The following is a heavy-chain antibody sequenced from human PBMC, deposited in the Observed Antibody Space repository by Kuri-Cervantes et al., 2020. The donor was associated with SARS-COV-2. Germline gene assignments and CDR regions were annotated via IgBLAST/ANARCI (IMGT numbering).Heavy chain of an antibody. Sequence: GSLRLSCTVSGGSISSYYWSWIRQPAGKGLEWIGRIYTSGSTNYNPSLKSRVTISVDTSKNQFSLKLSSVTAADTAVYYCAKRGGYCTNGVCYPRGGWFDPWGQGTLVTVSS. J-gene: IGHJ5*02. D-gene: IGHD2-8*01. CDR2: IYTSGST. CDR1: GGSISSYY. CDR3: AKRGGYCTNGVCYPRGGWFDP. V-gene: IGHV4-4*07.